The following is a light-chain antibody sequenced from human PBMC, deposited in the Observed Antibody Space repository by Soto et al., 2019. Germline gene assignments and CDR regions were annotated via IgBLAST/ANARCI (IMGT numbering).Light chain of an antibody. CDR3: QQYNSYSIT. CDR2: DAS. J-gene: IGKJ5*01. Sequence: DIKMTQSPSTLSASVGDRVTITCLASQSISSRLAWYQQKPGKAPKLLIYDASSLESGVPSRFSGSGSGTEFTLTISSLQPDDFATYYCQQYNSYSITFGQGTRLEIK. V-gene: IGKV1-5*01. CDR1: QSISSR.